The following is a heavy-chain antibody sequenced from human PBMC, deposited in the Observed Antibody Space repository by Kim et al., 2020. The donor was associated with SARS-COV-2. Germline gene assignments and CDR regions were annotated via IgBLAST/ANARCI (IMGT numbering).Heavy chain of an antibody. CDR1: GFTFSNYA. CDR3: ARDLETIFLSYSYYGLDV. Sequence: GGSLRLSCAASGFTFSNYAMSWVRQAPGKGLEWVSGISHSGGSTYYADSVKGRFTISRDNSKNTLYLQMHSLRAEDTAVYYCARDLETIFLSYSYYGLDVWRRGTAVSVSS. V-gene: IGHV3-23*01. D-gene: IGHD3-3*01. CDR2: ISHSGGST. J-gene: IGHJ6*02.